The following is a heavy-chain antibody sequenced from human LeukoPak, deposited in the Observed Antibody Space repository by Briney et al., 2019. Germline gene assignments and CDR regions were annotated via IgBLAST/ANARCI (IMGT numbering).Heavy chain of an antibody. Sequence: PGASVKVSCKASGYTFTTHYIHWVRQAPGQGLEWMGIINPSDGGASYAQKFQGRLTMSRDTSTSTLYMELSSLRSEDTAIYYCARKAPHDSSGWYFDLWGRGTLVTVSS. J-gene: IGHJ2*01. V-gene: IGHV1-46*01. CDR2: INPSDGGA. CDR1: GYTFTTHY. CDR3: ARKAPHDSSGWYFDL. D-gene: IGHD3-22*01.